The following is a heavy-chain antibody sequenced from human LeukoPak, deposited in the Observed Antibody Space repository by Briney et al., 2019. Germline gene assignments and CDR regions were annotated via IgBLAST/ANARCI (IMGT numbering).Heavy chain of an antibody. CDR1: GGSISSSSYY. V-gene: IGHV4-39*07. D-gene: IGHD6-13*01. CDR2: IYYSGST. J-gene: IGHJ5*02. Sequence: SETLSLTCTVSGGSISSSSYYWGWIRQPPGKGLEWIGSIYYSGSTYYNPSLKSRVTISVDTSKNQFSLKLSSVTAADTAVYYCARLGIASLFDPWGQGTLVTVSS. CDR3: ARLGIASLFDP.